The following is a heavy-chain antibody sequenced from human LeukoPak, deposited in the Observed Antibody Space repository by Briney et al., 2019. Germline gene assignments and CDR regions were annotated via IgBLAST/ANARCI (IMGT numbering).Heavy chain of an antibody. J-gene: IGHJ5*02. V-gene: IGHV4-30-2*01. CDR1: GGSISSGGYS. CDR2: IYHSGST. D-gene: IGHD6-13*01. Sequence: SETLSLTCAVSGGSISSGGYSWSWIRQPPGKGLEWIGYIYHSGSTYYNPSLKSRVTISVDRSKNQFSLKLSSVTAADTAVYYCARGGSWPSNWFDPWGQGTLVTVSS. CDR3: ARGGSWPSNWFDP.